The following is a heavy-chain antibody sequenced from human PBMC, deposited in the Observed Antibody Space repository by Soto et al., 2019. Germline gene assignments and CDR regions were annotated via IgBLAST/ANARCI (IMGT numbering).Heavy chain of an antibody. J-gene: IGHJ6*03. Sequence: SETLSLTCTVSGGSISSSSYYWGWIRQPPGKGLEWIGSIYYSGSTYYNPSLKSRVTISVDTSKNQFSLKLSSVTAADTAVYYCAIDCSSTSCYFPQNNYYYMDVWGKGTTVTVSS. CDR1: GGSISSSSYY. V-gene: IGHV4-39*01. D-gene: IGHD2-2*01. CDR3: AIDCSSTSCYFPQNNYYYMDV. CDR2: IYYSGST.